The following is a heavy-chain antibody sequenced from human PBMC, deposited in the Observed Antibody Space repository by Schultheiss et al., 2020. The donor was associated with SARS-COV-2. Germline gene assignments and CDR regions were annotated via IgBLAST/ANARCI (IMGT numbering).Heavy chain of an antibody. CDR1: GGSISSYY. D-gene: IGHD3-22*01. V-gene: IGHV4-59*08. CDR2: IYYSGST. J-gene: IGHJ4*02. CDR3: ASDPGWLLNFDY. Sequence: SETLSLTCTVSGGSISSYYWSWIRQPPGKGLEWIGYIYYSGSTNYNPSLKSRVTISVDTSKNQFSLKLSSVTAADTAVYYCASDPGWLLNFDYWGQGTLVTVSS.